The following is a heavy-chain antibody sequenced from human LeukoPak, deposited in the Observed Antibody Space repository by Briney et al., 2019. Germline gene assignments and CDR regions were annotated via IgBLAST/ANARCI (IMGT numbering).Heavy chain of an antibody. J-gene: IGHJ1*01. CDR2: IYHSGST. V-gene: IGHV4-38-2*01. Sequence: KPSETLSLXCAVSGYSISSDYYWGWIRQPPGKGLEWIGNIYHSGSTYYNPSLKSRVTISVDTSKNQFSLKLSSVTAADTAVYYCATYCSSTSCYTPAEYFQHWGQGTLVTVSS. CDR1: GYSISSDYY. D-gene: IGHD2-2*02. CDR3: ATYCSSTSCYTPAEYFQH.